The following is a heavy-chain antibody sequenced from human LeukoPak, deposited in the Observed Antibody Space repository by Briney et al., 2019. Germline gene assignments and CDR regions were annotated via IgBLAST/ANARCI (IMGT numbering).Heavy chain of an antibody. Sequence: WGSLRLSCAASEFTFSKFPMGWVRQAPGRGLEWVSAISASGDVTFHADSVRGRFTISRDNSNSTLFLQMNDLRVEDTAKFYCAKSLFTSATGTGRAFHIWGQGTMVSVSS. V-gene: IGHV3-23*01. CDR3: AKSLFTSATGTGRAFHI. J-gene: IGHJ3*02. CDR1: EFTFSKFP. CDR2: ISASGDVT. D-gene: IGHD1-1*01.